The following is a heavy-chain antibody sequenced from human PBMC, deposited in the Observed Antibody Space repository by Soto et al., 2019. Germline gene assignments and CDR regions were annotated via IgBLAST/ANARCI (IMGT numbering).Heavy chain of an antibody. CDR3: AIDSDGGY. J-gene: IGHJ4*02. CDR2: ISATTGNT. Sequence: EVQLLESGGGLVRPGGSLRLSCGASGFNFSIYSMIWVRQAPGKGLEWVSGISATTGNTYYTNSVKGRFTISRDNFENTLFLQMNNLRAEDTALYYCAIDSDGGYWGQGTLVTVSS. CDR1: GFNFSIYS. D-gene: IGHD2-15*01. V-gene: IGHV3-23*01.